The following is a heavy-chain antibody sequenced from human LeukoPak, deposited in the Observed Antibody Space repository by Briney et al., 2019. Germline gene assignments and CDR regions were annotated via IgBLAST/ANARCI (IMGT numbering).Heavy chain of an antibody. CDR2: IRSKANSYAT. Sequence: GGSLRLSCAASGFTFSGSAMHWVRQASGKGLEWVGRIRSKANSYATAYAASVKGRFTISRDDSKNTAYLQMNSLKTEDTAVYYCARDGKSLGRYDYWGQGTLVTVSS. CDR3: ARDGKSLGRYDY. V-gene: IGHV3-73*01. J-gene: IGHJ4*02. D-gene: IGHD4-23*01. CDR1: GFTFSGSA.